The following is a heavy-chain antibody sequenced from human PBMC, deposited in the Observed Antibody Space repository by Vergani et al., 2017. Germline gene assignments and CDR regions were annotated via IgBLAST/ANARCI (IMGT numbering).Heavy chain of an antibody. CDR2: IIPIFGTA. CDR1: GGTFSSYA. Sequence: QVQLVQSGAEVKKPGSSVKVSCKASGGTFSSYAISWVRQAPGQGLEWMVRIIPIFGTANYAQKFQGRVTITADESTSTAYMELSSLRSEDTAVYYCARVEMATITRVYYYYGMDVWGQGTTVTVSS. J-gene: IGHJ6*02. D-gene: IGHD5-24*01. V-gene: IGHV1-69*13. CDR3: ARVEMATITRVYYYYGMDV.